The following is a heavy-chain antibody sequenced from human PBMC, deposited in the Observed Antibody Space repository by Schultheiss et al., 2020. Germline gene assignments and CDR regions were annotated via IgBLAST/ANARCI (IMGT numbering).Heavy chain of an antibody. D-gene: IGHD6-13*01. Sequence: GESLKISCAASGFTFSSYAMHWVRQAPGKGLEWVSVIYSGGSTYYADSVKGRFTISRDNSKNTLYLQMNSLRAEDTAVYYCARGLHYIAAAGPLDYWGQGTLVTVSS. CDR3: ARGLHYIAAAGPLDY. CDR1: GFTFSSYA. V-gene: IGHV3-66*01. J-gene: IGHJ4*02. CDR2: IYSGGST.